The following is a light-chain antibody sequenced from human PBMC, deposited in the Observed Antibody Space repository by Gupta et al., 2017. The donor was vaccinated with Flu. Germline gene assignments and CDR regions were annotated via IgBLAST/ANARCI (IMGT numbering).Light chain of an antibody. J-gene: IGLJ1*01. Sequence: LRGYYASCYQHKPGEAPVLVLYCKISKRSGIPDRLSGSSSANNASLTTTGAQAEDEADYYCNTRDTNVAHYVFGTGTKVTVL. V-gene: IGLV3-19*01. CDR2: CKI. CDR1: LRGYY. CDR3: NTRDTNVAHYV.